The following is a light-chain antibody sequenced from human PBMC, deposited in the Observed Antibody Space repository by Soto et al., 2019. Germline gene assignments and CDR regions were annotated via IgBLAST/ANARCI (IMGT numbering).Light chain of an antibody. CDR2: SNN. CDR1: SSNIGRNP. CDR3: AAWDDSLNAYV. J-gene: IGLJ1*01. V-gene: IGLV1-44*01. Sequence: QSVLTQPPSASGTPGQRVTISCSGSSSNIGRNPVNWYQQLPGTAPKVLISSNNLRPSGVPDRFSGSKSGTSASLAISGLQSEVEADYYCAAWDDSLNAYVFGTGTKLTVL.